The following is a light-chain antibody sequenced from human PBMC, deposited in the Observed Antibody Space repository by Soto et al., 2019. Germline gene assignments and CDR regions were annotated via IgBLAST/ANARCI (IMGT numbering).Light chain of an antibody. CDR3: QQYSKWTPT. CDR1: QGVSSY. Sequence: EIVMTQSPGTLYLSPGQRATLSCGASQGVSSYYLAWYQQKPGKAPRLIIYGASPRETGIPAMFSGSGAGTECTRTISSLQSEDFEVYSCQQYSKWTPTFGQGTKVDIK. J-gene: IGKJ1*01. CDR2: GAS. V-gene: IGKV3-15*01.